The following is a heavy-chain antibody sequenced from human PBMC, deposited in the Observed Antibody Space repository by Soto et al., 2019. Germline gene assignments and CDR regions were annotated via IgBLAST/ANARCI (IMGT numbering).Heavy chain of an antibody. CDR3: ARVDDSEISYRSFDI. J-gene: IGHJ3*02. CDR2: IKEDGREN. Sequence: EVQLVESGGGLVYPGGSLRLSCAASGFRFTNFWMNWVRHTPEKGLEWVANIKEDGRENKYVDSVKGRFTIARDNAQNSLFLQMSDLRADDTAVYYCARVDDSEISYRSFDIWGQGTTVIVSS. V-gene: IGHV3-7*03. CDR1: GFRFTNFW. D-gene: IGHD1-26*01.